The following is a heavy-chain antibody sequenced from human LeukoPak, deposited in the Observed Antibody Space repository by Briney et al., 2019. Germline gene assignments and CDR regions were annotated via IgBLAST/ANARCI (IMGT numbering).Heavy chain of an antibody. J-gene: IGHJ4*02. CDR1: GFTFSDYY. CDR3: AREYCRSTSCYGYPDY. D-gene: IGHD2-2*01. V-gene: IGHV3-11*01. Sequence: GGSLRLSCAASGFTFSDYYLTWIRQAPGKGLECVSYITNSGSTIYYADSVKGRFTISRDNAKNSLYLQMNSLRAEDTAVYYCAREYCRSTSCYGYPDYWGQGTLVTVSS. CDR2: ITNSGSTI.